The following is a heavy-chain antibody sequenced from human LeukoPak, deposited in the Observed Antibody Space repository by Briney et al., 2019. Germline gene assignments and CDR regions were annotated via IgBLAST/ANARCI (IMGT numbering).Heavy chain of an antibody. CDR2: IYYSGST. Sequence: SETLSLTCTVSDGSISSSRYYWGWIRQPPGKGLEWIGNIYYSGSTYYSPSLKSRVTISIDTSKNQFSLRLSSVTAADTAVFYCARGIVGATGYEYWGQGTLVTVSS. J-gene: IGHJ4*02. V-gene: IGHV4-39*07. CDR3: ARGIVGATGYEY. D-gene: IGHD1-26*01. CDR1: DGSISSSRYY.